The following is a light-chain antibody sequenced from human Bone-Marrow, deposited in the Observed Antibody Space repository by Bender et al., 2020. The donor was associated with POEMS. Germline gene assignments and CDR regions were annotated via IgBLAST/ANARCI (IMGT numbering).Light chain of an antibody. V-gene: IGLV2-14*01. CDR2: EVR. Sequence: QSALTQPASVSGSPGQSITISCTGTSSDVGGYNYVSWFQQHPGKAPKLLIYEVRKRPSGVSNRFSGSKSGNTASLTISGLQAEDEADYFCCSYAGYYSVVFGGGTKLTVL. CDR1: SSDVGGYNY. J-gene: IGLJ2*01. CDR3: CSYAGYYSVV.